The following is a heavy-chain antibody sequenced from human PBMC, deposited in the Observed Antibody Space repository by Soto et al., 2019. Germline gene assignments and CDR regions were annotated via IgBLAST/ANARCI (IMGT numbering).Heavy chain of an antibody. V-gene: IGHV4-39*01. D-gene: IGHD5-18*01. CDR3: ARGNSYRFLYFDY. CDR1: GGSIDNTRCY. J-gene: IGHJ4*02. CDR2: VYYNGRS. Sequence: NPSETLSLTCTVSGGSIDNTRCYWGWIRQPPGKGLEWIGSVYYNGRSDYNPSLKSRVTISIDTSKNQFSLKVNSVTAADTALYYCARGNSYRFLYFDYWGQGALVTVSS.